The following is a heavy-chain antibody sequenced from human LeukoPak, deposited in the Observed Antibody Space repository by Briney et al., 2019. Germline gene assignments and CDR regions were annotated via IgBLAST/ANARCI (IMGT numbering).Heavy chain of an antibody. D-gene: IGHD3-10*01. Sequence: PGRSLRLSCAASGFSFSNYAMNWVRQAPGKGLEWVSVISGSGGSTFYADSVKGRFIISRDNSKRTLYLQMNSLRTEDTAVYYCAKGSDLWFGETWGQGVLVTVSS. CDR1: GFSFSNYA. CDR2: ISGSGGST. V-gene: IGHV3-23*01. J-gene: IGHJ4*02. CDR3: AKGSDLWFGET.